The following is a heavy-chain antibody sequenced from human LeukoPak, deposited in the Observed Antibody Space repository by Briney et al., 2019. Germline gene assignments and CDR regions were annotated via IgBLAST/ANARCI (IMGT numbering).Heavy chain of an antibody. D-gene: IGHD2-15*01. Sequence: ASVKVSCKASGYTFTSYGISWVRQAPGQGLEWMGWISAYNGNTNYAQKLQGRVTMTTDTSTSTAYMELRSLRSDDTAVYYCAIPSLGYCSGGSCWGYYMGVWGKGTTVTVSS. CDR1: GYTFTSYG. CDR2: ISAYNGNT. J-gene: IGHJ6*03. V-gene: IGHV1-18*01. CDR3: AIPSLGYCSGGSCWGYYMGV.